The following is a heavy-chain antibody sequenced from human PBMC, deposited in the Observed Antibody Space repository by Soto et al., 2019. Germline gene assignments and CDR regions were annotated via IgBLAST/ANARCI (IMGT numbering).Heavy chain of an antibody. V-gene: IGHV3-9*01. CDR3: AKDRSTGDYYGSGSHFNY. CDR1: GFTFDDYA. J-gene: IGHJ4*02. D-gene: IGHD3-10*01. CDR2: ISWNSGSI. Sequence: EVQLVESGGGLVQPGRSLRLSCAASGFTFDDYAMHWVRQAPGKGLEWVSGISWNSGSIGYADSVKGRFTISRDNAKNPLYLQMNSLRAEDTALYYCAKDRSTGDYYGSGSHFNYWAREPWSPSPQ.